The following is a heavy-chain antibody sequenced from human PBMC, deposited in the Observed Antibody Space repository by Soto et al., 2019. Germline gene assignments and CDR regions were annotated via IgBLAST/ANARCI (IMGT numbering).Heavy chain of an antibody. CDR1: GFTFSTYA. J-gene: IGHJ4*02. CDR2: ISGSGGNST. Sequence: EVQLLESGGGLVQPGGSLRLSCAASGFTFSTYAMSWVRQGPGKGLEWVSAISGSGGNSTFYGDSVKGRFTISRDNSKNTLYLQMNSVGAEDTAVYYCAKGGGSCCFEYWGQGTLVTVSS. V-gene: IGHV3-23*01. D-gene: IGHD2-15*01. CDR3: AKGGGSCCFEY.